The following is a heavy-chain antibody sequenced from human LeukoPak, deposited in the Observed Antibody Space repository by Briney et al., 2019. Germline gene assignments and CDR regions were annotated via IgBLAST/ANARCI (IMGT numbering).Heavy chain of an antibody. CDR2: ISGYNGET. CDR3: GRTRPTVEGWGFDY. CDR1: GYTFTSYG. V-gene: IGHV1-18*01. J-gene: IGHJ4*02. Sequence: ASVKVSCKASGYTFTSYGVTWVRQAPGQGLDWVGWISGYNGETKYAQKVQGRVIMTTDTSTSTAYMELRSLRSDDTAVYYYGRTRPTVEGWGFDYWGQGPLVTVSS. D-gene: IGHD4-23*01.